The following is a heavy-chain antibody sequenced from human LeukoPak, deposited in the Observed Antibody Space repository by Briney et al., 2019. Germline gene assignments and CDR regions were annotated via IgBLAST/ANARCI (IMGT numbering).Heavy chain of an antibody. CDR3: AKGTDSSGRPRGXFXX. D-gene: IGHD3-22*01. J-gene: IGHJ4*01. CDR2: ISGSGGST. CDR1: GFTFSSYA. Sequence: GGSLRLSCAASGFTFSSYAMSWVRQAPGKGLEWVSAISGSGGSTYYADSVKGRFTISRDNSKNTLYLQMNSLRAGDTAVYYCAKGTDSSGRPRGXFXXWGXXXLVT. V-gene: IGHV3-23*01.